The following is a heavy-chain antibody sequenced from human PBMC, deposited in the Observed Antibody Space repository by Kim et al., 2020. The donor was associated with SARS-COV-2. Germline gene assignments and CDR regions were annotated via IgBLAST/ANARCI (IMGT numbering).Heavy chain of an antibody. Sequence: YCADSVKARFTVSRDNAKNSLYLEMNSLRDEDTAVYYCATDSPVSVAGTLDTWGQGTLVTVSS. D-gene: IGHD6-19*01. J-gene: IGHJ5*02. CDR3: ATDSPVSVAGTLDT. V-gene: IGHV3-48*02.